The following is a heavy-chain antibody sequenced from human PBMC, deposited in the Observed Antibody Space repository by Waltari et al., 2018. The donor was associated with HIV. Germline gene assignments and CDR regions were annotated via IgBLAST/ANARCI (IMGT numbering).Heavy chain of an antibody. CDR2: IIPIFGTA. J-gene: IGHJ3*02. V-gene: IGHV1-69*01. CDR1: GGTFSSYA. D-gene: IGHD3-10*01. CDR3: ASGRDRGSQRAFDI. Sequence: QVQLVQSGAEVKKPGSSVKVSCQASGGTFSSYAISWVRPAPGQGLEWMGGIIPIFGTANYAQKFQGRVTMTADESTSTAYMELSSLRSEDTAVYYCASGRDRGSQRAFDIWGQGTMVTVSS.